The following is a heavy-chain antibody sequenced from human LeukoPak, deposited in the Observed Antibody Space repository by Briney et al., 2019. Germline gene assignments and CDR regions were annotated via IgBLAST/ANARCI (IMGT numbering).Heavy chain of an antibody. CDR1: GFTFSSYG. CDR2: IWYDGSNK. Sequence: GGSLRLSCAASGFTFSSYGMHWVRQAPGKGLEWVAVIWYDGSNKYYADSVKGRFTISRDNSKSTLYLQMNSLRAEDTAVYYCARSYGQVAGIYYYYGMDVWGQGTTVTVSS. J-gene: IGHJ6*02. CDR3: ARSYGQVAGIYYYYGMDV. D-gene: IGHD6-19*01. V-gene: IGHV3-33*01.